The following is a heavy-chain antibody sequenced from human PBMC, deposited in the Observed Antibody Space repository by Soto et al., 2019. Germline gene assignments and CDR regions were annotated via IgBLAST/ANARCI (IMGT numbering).Heavy chain of an antibody. Sequence: ASVKVSCKASGYTFTSYYMHWVRQPPGHGLEWMGIINPRGGSTSYAQKFQGRVTMTRDTSTSTVYMELSSLRSEDTAVYYCARDRLGPSGYCSSTSCYRGGMDVWGQGTTVTVSS. D-gene: IGHD2-2*02. V-gene: IGHV1-46*01. CDR1: GYTFTSYY. J-gene: IGHJ6*02. CDR3: ARDRLGPSGYCSSTSCYRGGMDV. CDR2: INPRGGST.